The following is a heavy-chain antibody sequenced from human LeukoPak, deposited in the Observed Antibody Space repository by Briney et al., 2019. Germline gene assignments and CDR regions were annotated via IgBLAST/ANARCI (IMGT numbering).Heavy chain of an antibody. V-gene: IGHV3-48*03. Sequence: GGSLRLSCAASGFPFSSYEMNWVRQAPGKGLEWVSLISSSGSTIYYADSVKGRFTISRDNAKNSLYLQMNSLRAEDTAVYYCARLFSTAHYWSQGTLVTVSS. CDR2: ISSSGSTI. CDR1: GFPFSSYE. J-gene: IGHJ4*02. D-gene: IGHD2-21*01. CDR3: ARLFSTAHY.